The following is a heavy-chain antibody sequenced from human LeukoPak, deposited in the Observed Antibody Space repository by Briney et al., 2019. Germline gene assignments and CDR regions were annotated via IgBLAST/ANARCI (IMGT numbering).Heavy chain of an antibody. J-gene: IGHJ4*02. D-gene: IGHD3-10*01. CDR1: GFIFRDYA. Sequence: GGSQRLSCVASGFIFRDYAMNWVRQAPGKGLEWVATISGRTGATYYGDSVKGRFTISRDNSENTLYLQMDSLRVEDTALYYCTRRGTGGSGSHMDSWGQGILVTVSS. V-gene: IGHV3-23*01. CDR2: ISGRTGAT. CDR3: TRRGTGGSGSHMDS.